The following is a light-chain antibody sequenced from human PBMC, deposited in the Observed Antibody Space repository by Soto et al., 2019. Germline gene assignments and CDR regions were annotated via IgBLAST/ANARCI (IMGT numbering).Light chain of an antibody. Sequence: DLPLTESPSSQSASVGDRENITCRASQSIDSYLNWYQQKPGKAPKPLIYAASSLQSGVPSGSSGSGSGTDFTLTISRLQPEDFTTYYCQQSYITPLTFGQVTKVDIK. CDR1: QSIDSY. CDR2: AAS. V-gene: IGKV1-39*01. CDR3: QQSYITPLT. J-gene: IGKJ1*01.